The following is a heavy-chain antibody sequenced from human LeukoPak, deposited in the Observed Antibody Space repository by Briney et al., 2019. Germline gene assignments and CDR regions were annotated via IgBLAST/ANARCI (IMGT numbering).Heavy chain of an antibody. V-gene: IGHV4-59*01. D-gene: IGHD2-2*01. CDR2: IYYSGST. J-gene: IGHJ6*02. Sequence: PSETLSLTCTVSGGSISSYYWSWIRQPPGKGLEWIGYIYYSGSTNYNPSLKSRVTISVDTSKNQFSLKLSSVTAADTAVYYCARDQIVVVPAASYYYYYGMDVWGRGTTVTVSS. CDR3: ARDQIVVVPAASYYYYYGMDV. CDR1: GGSISSYY.